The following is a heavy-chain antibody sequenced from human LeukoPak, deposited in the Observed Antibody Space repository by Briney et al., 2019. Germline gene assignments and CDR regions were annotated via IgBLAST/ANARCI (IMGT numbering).Heavy chain of an antibody. CDR2: INHSGST. V-gene: IGHV4-34*01. J-gene: IGHJ1*01. D-gene: IGHD2-2*02. Sequence: SETLSLTCAVYGGSFSGYYWSWIRQPPGKGLEWIGEINHSGSTNYNPSLKSRVTISVDTSKNQFSLKLSSVTAADTAVYYCARRLGYCSSTSCYTSPRCFQHWGQGTLVTVSS. CDR1: GGSFSGYY. CDR3: ARRLGYCSSTSCYTSPRCFQH.